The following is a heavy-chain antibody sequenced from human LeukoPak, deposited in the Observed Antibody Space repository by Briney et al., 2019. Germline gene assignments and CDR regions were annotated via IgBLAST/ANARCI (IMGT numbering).Heavy chain of an antibody. D-gene: IGHD3-22*01. CDR3: ATDGKLGYYDTSGFFPDY. V-gene: IGHV3-30*02. J-gene: IGHJ4*02. CDR1: GFTFSSYG. Sequence: SGGSLSLSCAASGFTFSSYGMHWVRQAPGKGLEWVAFIRYTGSNKYYADSVKGRFAISRDNSKNTLYLQMNGLRAEDTAVYYCATDGKLGYYDTSGFFPDYWGQGTLVTVSS. CDR2: IRYTGSNK.